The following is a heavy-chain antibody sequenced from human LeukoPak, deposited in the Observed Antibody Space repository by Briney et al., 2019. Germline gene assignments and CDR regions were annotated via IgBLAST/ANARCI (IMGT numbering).Heavy chain of an antibody. CDR2: INPNSGVT. CDR3: GRSSRPLDCFDY. D-gene: IGHD2-2*01. Sequence: ASVKVSCKASGYTFTGYYIHWRRQAPGQGLEWLGRINPNSGVTSYAQAFQDRVTLTRDPSISTAYIELSSLTSDDTAVYYCGRSSRPLDCFDYWGQGTLVTVSS. CDR1: GYTFTGYY. J-gene: IGHJ4*02. V-gene: IGHV1-2*06.